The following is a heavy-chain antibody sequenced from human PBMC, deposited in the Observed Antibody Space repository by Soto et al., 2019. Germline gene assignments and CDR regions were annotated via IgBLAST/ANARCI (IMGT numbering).Heavy chain of an antibody. V-gene: IGHV4-30-4*01. CDR3: ARDNGGNTEFGY. Sequence: QVQLQESGPGLVKPSQTLSLSCTVSGGSISSGVYYWNWIRQPPGKGLEWIGYIFYTGSTYYNPSLKSRVTVSVDTSKNQFFLNLRSVTAADTAVYYCARDNGGNTEFGYWGLGTLVTVSS. D-gene: IGHD2-15*01. CDR2: IFYTGST. CDR1: GGSISSGVYY. J-gene: IGHJ4*02.